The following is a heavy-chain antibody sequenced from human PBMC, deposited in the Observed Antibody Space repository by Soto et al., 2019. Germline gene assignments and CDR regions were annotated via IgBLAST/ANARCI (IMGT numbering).Heavy chain of an antibody. Sequence: GGSLRLSCAASGFSFSYYAMSWVRQAPGKGLEWVSVISESGGSTHYADSVRGRFTVSRDNSKNSLSLRMNSLRDEDTAVYFCAKRSPYSSGWYSPIFDYWGRGALVTVSS. J-gene: IGHJ4*02. V-gene: IGHV3-23*01. CDR3: AKRSPYSSGWYSPIFDY. D-gene: IGHD6-13*01. CDR2: ISESGGST. CDR1: GFSFSYYA.